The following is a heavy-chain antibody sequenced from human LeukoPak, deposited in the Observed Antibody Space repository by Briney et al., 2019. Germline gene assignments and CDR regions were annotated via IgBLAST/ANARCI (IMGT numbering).Heavy chain of an antibody. D-gene: IGHD6-19*01. CDR3: ARGRIAVAGPFDY. CDR2: IYSGGST. J-gene: IGHJ4*02. V-gene: IGHV3-53*01. CDR1: GFTVSSNY. Sequence: GGSLRLSCAASGFTVSSNYMNWVRQAPGEGLEWVSGIYSGGSTYYADSVKGRFTISRDNSKNTLYLQMNSLRAEDTAVYYCARGRIAVAGPFDYWGQGTLVTVYS.